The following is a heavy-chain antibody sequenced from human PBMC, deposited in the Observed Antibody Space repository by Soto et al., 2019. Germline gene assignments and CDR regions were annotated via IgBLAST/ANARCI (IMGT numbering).Heavy chain of an antibody. CDR2: IIPIFGTA. D-gene: IGHD3-10*01. J-gene: IGHJ5*02. V-gene: IGHV1-69*06. Sequence: SVKVSCKASGGTFSSYAISWVRQAPGQGLEWMGGIIPIFGTANYAQKFQGRVTITADKSTSTAYMELSSLRSEDTAVYYCARAHSYYYYCSGSYPPDNLFAPCGQRTLVIVSS. CDR1: GGTFSSYA. CDR3: ARAHSYYYYCSGSYPPDNLFAP.